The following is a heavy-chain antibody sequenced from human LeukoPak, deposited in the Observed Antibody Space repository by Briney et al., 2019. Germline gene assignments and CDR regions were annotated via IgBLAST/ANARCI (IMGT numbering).Heavy chain of an antibody. D-gene: IGHD1-26*01. CDR2: ISGSGGST. J-gene: IGHJ4*02. Sequence: GGSLTLSCTATAISCSTDAMTWVRQAPGRGLEWVSAISGSGGSTFYADSVKGRFTISRDNSKNTLYLQMNSLRAEDTDVYYCGSTLVGVTSGTGYYFDHWGQGTLVTVSS. CDR1: AISCSTDA. V-gene: IGHV3-23*01. CDR3: GSTLVGVTSGTGYYFDH.